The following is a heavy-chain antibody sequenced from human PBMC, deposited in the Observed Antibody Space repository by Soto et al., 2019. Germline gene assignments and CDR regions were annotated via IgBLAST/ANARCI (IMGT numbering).Heavy chain of an antibody. Sequence: SETLSLTCTVSGGSISSGGYYWSWNRQHPGKGLEWIGYIYYSGSTYYNPSLKSRGTISVDSSKNQFSLKRSSVTAADTAVYYCARDVYEILAGSHYYCGVDVWGQGTTVTVSS. CDR3: ARDVYEILAGSHYYCGVDV. CDR2: IYYSGST. CDR1: GGSISSGGYY. J-gene: IGHJ6*02. V-gene: IGHV4-31*03. D-gene: IGHD3-9*01.